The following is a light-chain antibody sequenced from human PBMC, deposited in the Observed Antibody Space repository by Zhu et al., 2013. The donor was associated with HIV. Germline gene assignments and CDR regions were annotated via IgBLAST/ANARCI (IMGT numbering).Light chain of an antibody. CDR1: VNIRNF. V-gene: IGKV1-33*01. Sequence: DIQMTQCPSALSASVGDRVTITCRANVNIRNFLNWYQQKPGKAPKLLIYEASHLETGVPSRFSGSGSGTDFTFTIRSLQPEDIATYYCQQYDNFPYTFGQGTKLEIK. J-gene: IGKJ2*01. CDR2: EAS. CDR3: QQYDNFPYT.